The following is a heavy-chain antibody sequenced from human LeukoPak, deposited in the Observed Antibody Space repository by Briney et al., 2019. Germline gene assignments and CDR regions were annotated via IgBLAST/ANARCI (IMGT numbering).Heavy chain of an antibody. CDR3: ARASPQWIFGENRFDP. D-gene: IGHD3-3*01. CDR1: GYTFTSYG. J-gene: IGHJ5*02. CDR2: ISAYNGNT. V-gene: IGHV1-18*01. Sequence: GASVKVSCKASGYTFTSYGISWVRQAPGQGLEWMGWISAYNGNTNYAQKLQGRVTMTTDTSTRTAYMELRSRRSDDTAVYYCARASPQWIFGENRFDPWGQGTLVTVSS.